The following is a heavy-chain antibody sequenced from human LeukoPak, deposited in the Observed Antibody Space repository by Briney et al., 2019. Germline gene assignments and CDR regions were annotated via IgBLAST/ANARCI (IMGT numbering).Heavy chain of an antibody. D-gene: IGHD3-9*01. J-gene: IGHJ6*03. CDR2: IYYSGST. Sequence: SETLSLTCTVSGGSISSYYWSWIRQPPGKGLEWIGYIYYSGSTNYNPSLKSRVTISVDTSKNQFSLKLRSVTAADTAVYYCARSVVRGYDVLADYMDVWGKGTTVAISS. V-gene: IGHV4-59*01. CDR1: GGSISSYY. CDR3: ARSVVRGYDVLADYMDV.